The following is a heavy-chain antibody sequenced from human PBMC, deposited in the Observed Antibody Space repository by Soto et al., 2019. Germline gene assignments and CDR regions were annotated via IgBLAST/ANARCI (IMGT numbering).Heavy chain of an antibody. CDR2: IYPGDSDT. J-gene: IGHJ6*02. Sequence: GESLKISCKGSGYSFTSYWIGWVRQMPGKGLEWMGIIYPGDSDTRSSPSFQGQVTISADKSISTAYVQWSSLKASDTAMYYCARLPYCSGGSCYSGFGLDVWGQGTTVTVSS. CDR3: ARLPYCSGGSCYSGFGLDV. V-gene: IGHV5-51*01. CDR1: GYSFTSYW. D-gene: IGHD2-15*01.